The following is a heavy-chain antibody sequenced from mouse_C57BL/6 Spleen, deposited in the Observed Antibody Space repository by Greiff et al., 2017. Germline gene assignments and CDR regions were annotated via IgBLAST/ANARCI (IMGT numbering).Heavy chain of an antibody. J-gene: IGHJ2*01. D-gene: IGHD4-1*01. CDR1: GYTFTSYW. CDR2: IHPNSGST. V-gene: IGHV1-64*01. CDR3: ARSNGDGYYFDY. Sequence: QVQLQQPGAELVKPGASVKLSCKASGYTFTSYWMHWVKQRPGQGLEWIGMIHPNSGSTNYNEKFKSKATLTVDKSSSTAYMQLSSLTSEDSAVYNCARSNGDGYYFDYWGQGTTLTVSS.